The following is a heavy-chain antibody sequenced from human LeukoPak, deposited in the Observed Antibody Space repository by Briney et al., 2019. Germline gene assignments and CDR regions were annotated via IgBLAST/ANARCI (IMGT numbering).Heavy chain of an antibody. D-gene: IGHD2-21*01. V-gene: IGHV3-23*01. J-gene: IGHJ3*02. CDR3: AKVARWGSAVTFDAFDI. CDR1: GFTFSGYA. CDR2: ISGRSDST. Sequence: PGGSLRLSCAASGFTFSGYAMSWDRQAPGKGLEWVSAISGRSDSTHYADSVKGRFTISRGSSKNTLYLQMNSLRAEDTAVYYCAKVARWGSAVTFDAFDIWGQGTMVTVSS.